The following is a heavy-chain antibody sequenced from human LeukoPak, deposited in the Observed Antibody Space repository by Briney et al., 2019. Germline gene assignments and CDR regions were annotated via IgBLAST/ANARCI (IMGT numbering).Heavy chain of an antibody. V-gene: IGHV1-18*01. CDR1: GYTFTSYG. J-gene: IGHJ3*02. D-gene: IGHD3-22*01. CDR3: ARVGSDYYDSSGYRGAFDI. Sequence: ASVKVSCKASGYTFTSYGISWVRQAPGQGLEWMGWISAYNGNTNYAQKLQGRVTMTRDTSTSTVYMELSSLRSEDTAVYYCARVGSDYYDSSGYRGAFDIWGQGTMVTVSS. CDR2: ISAYNGNT.